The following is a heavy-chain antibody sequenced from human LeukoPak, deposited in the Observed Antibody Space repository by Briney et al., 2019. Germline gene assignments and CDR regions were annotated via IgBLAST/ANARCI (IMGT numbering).Heavy chain of an antibody. J-gene: IGHJ5*02. CDR3: GRERSGIAARPWWFDP. V-gene: IGHV3-21*01. Sequence: GGSLTLSCAASGFTFSSYRMNWVRQAPGKGLEWVSSISSSSSYIYYADSVKGRFTISRDNDKNSLYLQMNSLRAEDTAVYYCGRERSGIAARPWWFDPWSQGTLVTVSS. D-gene: IGHD6-6*01. CDR1: GFTFSSYR. CDR2: ISSSSSYI.